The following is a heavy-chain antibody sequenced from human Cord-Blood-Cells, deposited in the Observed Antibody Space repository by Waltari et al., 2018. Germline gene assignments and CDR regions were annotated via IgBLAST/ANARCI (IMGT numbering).Heavy chain of an antibody. CDR1: GFTFSSYG. J-gene: IGHJ4*02. CDR3: ARDPDLDYFDY. D-gene: IGHD2-21*02. V-gene: IGHV3-33*01. Sequence: QVQLVESGGGVVQPGRSLRLSCAASGFTFSSYGMHWVRQAPGKGLEWVAVIWYDGSNKYYADSVKGRFTISRDNSKNTLYLQMNSLRAEDTAVYYCARDPDLDYFDYWGQGTLVTVSS. CDR2: IWYDGSNK.